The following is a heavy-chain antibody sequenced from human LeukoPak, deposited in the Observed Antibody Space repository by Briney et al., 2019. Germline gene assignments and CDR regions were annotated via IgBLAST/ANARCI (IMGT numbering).Heavy chain of an antibody. J-gene: IGHJ4*02. CDR3: ARSGADTAMVHY. CDR1: GGSISSYY. CDR2: IYYSGST. V-gene: IGHV4-59*01. Sequence: SETLSLTCTVSGGSISSYYRSWIRQPPGKGLEWIGYIYYSGSTNYNPSLKSRVTISVDTSKNQFSLKLSSVTAADTAVYYCARSGADTAMVHYWGQGTLVTVSS. D-gene: IGHD5-18*01.